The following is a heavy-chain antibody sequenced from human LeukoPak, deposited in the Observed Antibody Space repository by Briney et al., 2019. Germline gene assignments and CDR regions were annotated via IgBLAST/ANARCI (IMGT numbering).Heavy chain of an antibody. CDR1: GFTFSSYA. CDR2: ISGSGGST. D-gene: IGHD3-9*01. V-gene: IGHV3-23*01. J-gene: IGHJ4*02. Sequence: GGSLRLSCAASGFTFSSYAMSWVRQAPGKGLEWVSAISGSGGSTYYADSVKGRFTISRDNSKNTLYLQMNSLRAEDTAVYYCAKDSSKFRYFDQYYFDYWGQGTLVTVSS. CDR3: AKDSSKFRYFDQYYFDY.